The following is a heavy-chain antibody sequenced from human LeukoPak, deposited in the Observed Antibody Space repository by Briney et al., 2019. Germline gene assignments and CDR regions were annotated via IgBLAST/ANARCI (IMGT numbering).Heavy chain of an antibody. CDR1: DVSIDNHY. J-gene: IGHJ5*02. CDR3: ARESGGYVAGITGIKFNNWFDP. V-gene: IGHV4-4*07. Sequence: SETLSLTCSVSDVSIDNHYWSWIRQPAGRGLEWIGRIYIGQSTVFKPSTNYNPSLQGRVTMSVDTSKSQFSLKLSSVTAADTAVYYCARESGGYVAGITGIKFNNWFDPWGQGTLVTVSS. CDR2: IYIGQST. D-gene: IGHD1-20*01.